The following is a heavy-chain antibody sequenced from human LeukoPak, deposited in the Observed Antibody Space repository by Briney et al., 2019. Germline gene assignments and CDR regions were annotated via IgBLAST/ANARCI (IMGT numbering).Heavy chain of an antibody. CDR3: ARRVDEAFDI. CDR1: GYSISSGYY. D-gene: IGHD2-15*01. CDR2: IYHSGCT. V-gene: IGHV4-38-2*01. Sequence: SETLSLTCAVSGYSISSGYYWGWIRQPPGKGLEWIGSIYHSGCTYYNPSLKSRVTISVDTSKNQFSLKLSSVTAADTAVYYCARRVDEAFDIWGQGTMVTVSS. J-gene: IGHJ3*02.